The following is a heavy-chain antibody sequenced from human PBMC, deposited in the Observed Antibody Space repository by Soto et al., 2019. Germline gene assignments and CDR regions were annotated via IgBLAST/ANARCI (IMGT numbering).Heavy chain of an antibody. J-gene: IGHJ5*02. Sequence: SETLSLTCAVSGGSISSGGYSWSWIRQPPGKGLEWIGYIYHSGSTYYNPSLKSRVTISVDRSKNQFSLKLSSVTAADTAVYYCARHSMVRGVTRDYNWFDPWGQGTLVTVSS. CDR3: ARHSMVRGVTRDYNWFDP. D-gene: IGHD3-10*01. CDR2: IYHSGST. V-gene: IGHV4-30-2*01. CDR1: GGSISSGGYS.